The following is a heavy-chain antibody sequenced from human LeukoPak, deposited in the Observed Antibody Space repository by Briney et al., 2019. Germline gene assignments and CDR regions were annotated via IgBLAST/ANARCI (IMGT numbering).Heavy chain of an antibody. CDR1: GGTFSSYA. CDR3: ARAVRPGETYYYYYMDV. CDR2: IIPIFGTA. D-gene: IGHD4-17*01. V-gene: IGHV1-69*05. J-gene: IGHJ6*03. Sequence: SVKDSCKASGGTFSSYAISWVRQAPGQGLEGMGGIIPIFGTANYAQKFQGRVTITTGESTSTAYMELSSLRSEDTAVYYCARAVRPGETYYYYYMDVWGKGTTVTVSS.